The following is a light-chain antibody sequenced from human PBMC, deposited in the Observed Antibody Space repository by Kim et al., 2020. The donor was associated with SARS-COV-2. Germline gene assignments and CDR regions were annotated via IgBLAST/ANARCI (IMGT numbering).Light chain of an antibody. V-gene: IGKV3-20*01. CDR1: QSVGKNY. J-gene: IGKJ5*01. CDR2: DAS. CDR3: HQYAASPLT. Sequence: SPGERATLSCRASQSVGKNYLAWYQQKPGQTPRLLIYDASSRATGVPDRFSGSGSGTDFTLTISRLEPEDFTVYYCHQYAASPLTFGQGTRLEIK.